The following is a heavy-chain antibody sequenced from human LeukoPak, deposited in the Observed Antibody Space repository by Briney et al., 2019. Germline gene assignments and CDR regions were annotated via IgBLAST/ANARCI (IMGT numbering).Heavy chain of an antibody. J-gene: IGHJ3*02. CDR2: FDPEDGET. CDR1: GYTLTELS. CDR3: ATSPLYDILTGYSPRGAFDI. D-gene: IGHD3-9*01. V-gene: IGHV1-24*01. Sequence: ASVKVSCKVSGYTLTELSMHWVRQAPGKGLEWMGGFDPEDGETIYAQKFQGRVTMTEDTSTDTAYMELSSLRSEDTAVYYCATSPLYDILTGYSPRGAFDIWGQGTMVTVSS.